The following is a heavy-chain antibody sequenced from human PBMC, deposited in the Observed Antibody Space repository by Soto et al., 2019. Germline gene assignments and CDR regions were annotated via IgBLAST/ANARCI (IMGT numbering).Heavy chain of an antibody. J-gene: IGHJ5*02. CDR1: GFTFSSYA. V-gene: IGHV3-23*01. Sequence: GGSLRLSCAASGFTFSSYAMSWVRQAPGKGLEWVSAISGSGGSTYYADSVKGRFTISRDNSKNTLYLQMNSLRAEDTAVYYCAKDRLACSGGSCWDWFDPWGQGTLVTVSS. D-gene: IGHD2-15*01. CDR2: ISGSGGST. CDR3: AKDRLACSGGSCWDWFDP.